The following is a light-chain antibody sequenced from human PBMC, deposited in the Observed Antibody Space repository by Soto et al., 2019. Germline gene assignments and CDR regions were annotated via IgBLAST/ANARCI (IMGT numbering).Light chain of an antibody. CDR1: QGISTY. CDR2: KAS. Sequence: DIQMTQSPSSLSASVGDRVTITCRASQGISTYLGWYQQKPGKVPKLLIYKASTLKSGVPSRFSGSGSGTEFTLTISSLQSEDFAVYYCQQYHNWPITFGQGTRLEIK. J-gene: IGKJ5*01. CDR3: QQYHNWPIT. V-gene: IGKV1-16*01.